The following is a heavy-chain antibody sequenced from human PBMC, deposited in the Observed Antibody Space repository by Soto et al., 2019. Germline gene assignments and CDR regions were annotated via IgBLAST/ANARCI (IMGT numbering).Heavy chain of an antibody. CDR3: ARRDSGWTTHDAFDI. J-gene: IGHJ3*02. V-gene: IGHV4-59*08. CDR2: IYYGGST. Sequence: SETLSLTCTVSGGSISNYYWSWIRQPPGKGLEWIEYIYYGGSTNYNPSLKSRVTISIDTSKNQFSLKLSSVTAADTAVYYCARRDSGWTTHDAFDIWGQGTMVTVSS. D-gene: IGHD6-19*01. CDR1: GGSISNYY.